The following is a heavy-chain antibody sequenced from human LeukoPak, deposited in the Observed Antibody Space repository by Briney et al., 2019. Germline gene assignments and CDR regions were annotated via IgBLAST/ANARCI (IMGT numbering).Heavy chain of an antibody. CDR1: GASISSHY. J-gene: IGHJ6*03. CDR3: ARLKEDWSSYYYYLDV. Sequence: SETLSLTCTVSGASISSHYWSWIRQPAGKGLEWIGRMFTRGSTNYNPSLKSRVTMSVDTSKNQFSLKLCAVTAADTAVYYCARLKEDWSSYYYYLDVWGKGTTVTISS. D-gene: IGHD3-9*01. CDR2: MFTRGST. V-gene: IGHV4-4*07.